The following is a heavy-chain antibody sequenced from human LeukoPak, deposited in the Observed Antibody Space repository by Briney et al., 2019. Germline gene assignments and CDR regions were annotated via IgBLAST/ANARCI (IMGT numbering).Heavy chain of an antibody. CDR3: ARGANRDIVVVVAGYRGEYYYYYMDV. J-gene: IGHJ6*03. V-gene: IGHV7-4-1*02. Sequence: GSSVKLSCKASGYTFTSYAMNWVRQAPGQGLEWMGWINTNTGDLTYSQAFTGRFVFSLDTSVSTAYLQISSLKAEDTAVYYCARGANRDIVVVVAGYRGEYYYYYMDVWGKGTTVTVSS. CDR1: GYTFTSYA. CDR2: INTNTGDL. D-gene: IGHD2-15*01.